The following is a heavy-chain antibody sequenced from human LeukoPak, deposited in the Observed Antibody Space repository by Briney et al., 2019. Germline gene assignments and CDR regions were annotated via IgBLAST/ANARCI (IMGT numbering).Heavy chain of an antibody. D-gene: IGHD3-22*01. V-gene: IGHV4-59*01. CDR2: IYYSGST. CDR1: GGSISSYY. Sequence: PSGTLSLTCTVSGGSISSYYWSWIRQPPGKGLEWSGYIYYSGSTNYNPSLKSRVTISVDTSKDQFSLKLSSVTAADTAVYYCAKHYYDSSGYYFDYWGQGTLVTVSS. CDR3: AKHYYDSSGYYFDY. J-gene: IGHJ4*02.